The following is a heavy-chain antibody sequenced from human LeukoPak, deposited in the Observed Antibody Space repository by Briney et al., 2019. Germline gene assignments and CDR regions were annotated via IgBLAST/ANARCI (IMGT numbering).Heavy chain of an antibody. V-gene: IGHV3-74*01. CDR3: ERAGRGYFDY. CDR2: INSDGTST. J-gene: IGHJ4*02. CDR1: GFTFSGYW. Sequence: GGSLRLSCAASGFTFSGYWMHWVRQAPGKGLVWVSRINSDGTSTTYADSVKGRFTISRDNAKNTLYLQMNSLRAEDTAVYYCERAGRGYFDYWGQGTLVTVSS.